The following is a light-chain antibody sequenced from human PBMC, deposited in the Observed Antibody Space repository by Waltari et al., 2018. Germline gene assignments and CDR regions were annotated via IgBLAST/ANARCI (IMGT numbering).Light chain of an antibody. J-gene: IGLJ2*01. CDR3: CSYAGSSTSVV. CDR1: SRDVGSYNL. Sequence: QSALTQPASVSGSPGQSITISCTGTSRDVGSYNLVSWYPQHPGKAPKLMIYDVSKRPPGVSNRFSGSKSCNTASLTVAGLQAEDEAEYYCCSYAGSSTSVVFGGGTKLTVL. V-gene: IGLV2-23*02. CDR2: DVS.